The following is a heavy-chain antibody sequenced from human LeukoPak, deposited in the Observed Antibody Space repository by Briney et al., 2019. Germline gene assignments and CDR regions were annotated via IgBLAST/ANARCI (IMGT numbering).Heavy chain of an antibody. J-gene: IGHJ4*02. CDR3: TTFTYYYDSSGYYLIDY. D-gene: IGHD3-22*01. V-gene: IGHV3-15*01. Sequence: GGSLRLSCAASGFTFTNAWMSWVRQAPGKGLEWVGRIKSKTDGGTADYAAPVKGRFTISRDESKNTLYLQMNSLKTEDTAVYYCTTFTYYYDSSGYYLIDYWGQGTLVTVSS. CDR1: GFTFTNAW. CDR2: IKSKTDGGTA.